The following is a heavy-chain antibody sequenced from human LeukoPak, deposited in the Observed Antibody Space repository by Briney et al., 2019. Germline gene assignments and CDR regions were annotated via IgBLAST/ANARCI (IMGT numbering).Heavy chain of an antibody. J-gene: IGHJ6*02. CDR3: ARRNYYGMDV. V-gene: IGHV3-74*01. CDR2: TNSDGRST. Sequence: GGSLRLSCAASGFTFSSYYMHWVRQAPGKGLVWVSRTNSDGRSTSYADSVKGRFTISRDNAKNTLYLQMNSLRAEDTAVYYCARRNYYGMDVWGQGTTVTVSS. CDR1: GFTFSSYY.